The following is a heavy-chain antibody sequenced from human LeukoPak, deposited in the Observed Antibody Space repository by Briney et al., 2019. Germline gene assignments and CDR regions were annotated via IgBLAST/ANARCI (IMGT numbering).Heavy chain of an antibody. CDR3: ARVRPRIDGSGTSYLRLYYFDY. D-gene: IGHD3-10*01. V-gene: IGHV1-2*02. J-gene: IGHJ4*02. Sequence: ASVKVSCKASGYTFTGYYMYWVRQAPGQGLEWTGWINPNSGDTNYAQRFQGRVTMTRDTSISTAYMDLSRMTSDDTAVYYCARVRPRIDGSGTSYLRLYYFDYWGQGTLVTVSS. CDR2: INPNSGDT. CDR1: GYTFTGYY.